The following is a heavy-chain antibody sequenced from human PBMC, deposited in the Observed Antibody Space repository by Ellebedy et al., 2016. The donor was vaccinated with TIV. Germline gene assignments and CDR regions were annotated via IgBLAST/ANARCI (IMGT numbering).Heavy chain of an antibody. Sequence: GGSLRLSCAASRFTFSSYAMSWVRQAPGKGLEWVSGISESGDSTYYADSVKGRFTISRDNSKNTLYLQMNSLRAEDTAVYYCAKIGQWSWFDSWGQGTLVTVSS. J-gene: IGHJ5*01. CDR2: ISESGDST. V-gene: IGHV3-23*01. CDR3: AKIGQWSWFDS. D-gene: IGHD6-19*01. CDR1: RFTFSSYA.